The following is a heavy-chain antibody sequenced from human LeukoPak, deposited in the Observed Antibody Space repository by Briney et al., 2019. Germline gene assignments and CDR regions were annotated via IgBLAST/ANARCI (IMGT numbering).Heavy chain of an antibody. CDR3: VKGRRESRGYFDS. J-gene: IGHJ4*02. CDR1: GFTVSDYS. Sequence: GGSLRLSCAASGFTVSDYSMAWVRQAPGKGLEWVSAISGSGSYTDYADSVKGRFTISKDNSKNTLYMRMSSLRAEDTAVYYFVKGRRESRGYFDSWGQGNL. D-gene: IGHD3-22*01. CDR2: ISGSGSYT. V-gene: IGHV3-23*01.